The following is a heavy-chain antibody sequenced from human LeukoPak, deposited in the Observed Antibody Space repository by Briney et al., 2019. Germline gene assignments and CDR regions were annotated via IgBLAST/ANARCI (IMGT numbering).Heavy chain of an antibody. J-gene: IGHJ4*02. CDR1: GFNFGNYW. CDR3: GRDIIRGQSDFDY. CDR2: IEDDGSEQ. V-gene: IGHV3-7*01. Sequence: GGSLRLSCVASGFNFGNYWMSWVRQAPGKGLEFVGNIEDDGSEQNYVDSVKGRFTISRDNVKNSLYLQMNSLRVEDTAVYYCGRDIIRGQSDFDYWGQGILVTVSS. D-gene: IGHD5-12*01.